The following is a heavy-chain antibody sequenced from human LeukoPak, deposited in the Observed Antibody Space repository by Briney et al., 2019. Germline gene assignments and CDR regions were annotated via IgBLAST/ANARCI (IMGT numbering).Heavy chain of an antibody. CDR3: ARDLRAGSYAFD. V-gene: IGHV3-7*01. CDR1: GFTFTKNW. CDR2: IKQDGTEE. D-gene: IGHD5-18*01. Sequence: GGSLRLSCAASGFTFTKNWMTWVRQAPGKGLEWVANIKQDGTEEYYVDSVKGRFTISRDNAKNSVYLQMNSLRAEDTAIYYCARDLRAGSYAFDWGQGTLVTVSS. J-gene: IGHJ4*02.